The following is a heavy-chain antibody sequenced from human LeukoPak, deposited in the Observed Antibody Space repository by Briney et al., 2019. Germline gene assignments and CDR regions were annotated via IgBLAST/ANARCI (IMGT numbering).Heavy chain of an antibody. CDR1: GFTFSSYA. Sequence: GGSLRLSCAASGFTFSSYAMSWVRQAPGKGLEWVSAISGSGGSTYYADSVKGRFTISRDNSKNTLYLQMNSLRAEDTAVYYCAKGDHYDSSGYHDYWGQGTLVTVSS. D-gene: IGHD3-22*01. V-gene: IGHV3-23*01. CDR2: ISGSGGST. CDR3: AKGDHYDSSGYHDY. J-gene: IGHJ4*02.